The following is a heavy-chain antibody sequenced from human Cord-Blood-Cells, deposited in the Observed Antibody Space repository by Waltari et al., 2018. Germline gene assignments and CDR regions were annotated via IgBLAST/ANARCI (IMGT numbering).Heavy chain of an antibody. J-gene: IGHJ4*02. CDR2: INPNRGGT. Sequence: QLQLVPSGVAVTKPGAPVKVPCTPPAYTFTGYYMHWLRQAPGQGLEWMGWINPNRGGTNYAQKFQGRVTMTRDTSISTAYMELSRLRSDDTAVYYCARDLRAGGDYWGQGTLVTVSS. CDR3: ARDLRAGGDY. V-gene: IGHV1-2*02. CDR1: AYTFTGYY. D-gene: IGHD2-8*02.